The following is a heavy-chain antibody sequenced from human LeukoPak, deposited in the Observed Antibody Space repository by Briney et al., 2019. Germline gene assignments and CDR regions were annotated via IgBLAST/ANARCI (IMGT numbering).Heavy chain of an antibody. CDR3: ARERSIAAALGAFDI. V-gene: IGHV1-69*04. CDR2: IIPILDIA. Sequence: SVKVSCKASGGTFSSYAISWVRQAPGQGLEWMGRIIPILDIANYAQKFQGRVTITADKSTSTAYMELSSLRSEDTAVYYCARERSIAAALGAFDIWGQGTMVTVSS. J-gene: IGHJ3*02. CDR1: GGTFSSYA. D-gene: IGHD6-13*01.